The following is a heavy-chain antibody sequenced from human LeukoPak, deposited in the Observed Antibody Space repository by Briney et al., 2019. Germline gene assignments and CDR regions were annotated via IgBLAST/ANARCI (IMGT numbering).Heavy chain of an antibody. CDR3: ARGAYCGGDCSSSDAFDI. Sequence: ASVKVSCKASVYTLINYVVSWVRQAPGQGREWMGWISAYNGNTNYAQKLQGRSTVTTDTSTSTGYLELRSVRADDTAVYYCARGAYCGGDCSSSDAFDIWGQGTLVTVSS. D-gene: IGHD2-21*02. CDR1: VYTLINYV. CDR2: ISAYNGNT. J-gene: IGHJ3*02. V-gene: IGHV1-18*01.